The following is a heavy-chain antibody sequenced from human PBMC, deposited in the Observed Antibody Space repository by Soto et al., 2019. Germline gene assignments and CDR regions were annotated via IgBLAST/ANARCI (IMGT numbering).Heavy chain of an antibody. J-gene: IGHJ4*02. CDR1: GFPFSPYG. Sequence: QVQLVESGGGVVQPGRSLRLSCAASGFPFSPYGMHWVRQAPGKGLEWVALIYFDGSNKYYSDSVKGRFTISRDNSNNTLYLQMNSLRAEDTATYYCVRDIWDTSGSYFDYWGQGALVTVSS. D-gene: IGHD6-19*01. CDR3: VRDIWDTSGSYFDY. CDR2: IYFDGSNK. V-gene: IGHV3-33*01.